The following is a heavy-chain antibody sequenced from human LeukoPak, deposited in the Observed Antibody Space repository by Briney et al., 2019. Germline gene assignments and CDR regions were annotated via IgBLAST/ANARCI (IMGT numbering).Heavy chain of an antibody. J-gene: IGHJ4*02. Sequence: ASVKVSCKASGYTFTSYGISWVRQAPGQGLEWMGWISAYNGNTNYAQKLQGRITMTTDTSTSTAYMELRSLRSDDTAVYYCARVGSGTGYYKAPPQDRYWGQGTLVTVSS. CDR3: ARVGSGTGYYKAPPQDRY. D-gene: IGHD3-9*01. CDR2: ISAYNGNT. V-gene: IGHV1-18*01. CDR1: GYTFTSYG.